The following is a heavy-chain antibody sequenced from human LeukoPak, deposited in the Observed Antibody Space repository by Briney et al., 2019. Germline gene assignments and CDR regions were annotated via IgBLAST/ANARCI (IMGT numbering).Heavy chain of an antibody. D-gene: IGHD6-19*01. Sequence: GGSLGLSCAASGFTVSSNYMSWVRQAPGKGLEWVSVIYSGGSTYYADSVKGRFTISRDNSKNTLYLQMNSLRAEDTAVYYCARDHPISSGWTYYYYGMDVWGQGTTVTVSS. CDR2: IYSGGST. CDR1: GFTVSSNY. V-gene: IGHV3-66*01. CDR3: ARDHPISSGWTYYYYGMDV. J-gene: IGHJ6*02.